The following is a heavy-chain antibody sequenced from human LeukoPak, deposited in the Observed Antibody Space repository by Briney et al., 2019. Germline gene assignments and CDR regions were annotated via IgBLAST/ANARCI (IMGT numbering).Heavy chain of an antibody. D-gene: IGHD3-3*01. J-gene: IGHJ4*02. CDR2: ISGSGITT. Sequence: GGSLRLSCAASGFTFSNYYMNWIRQTPGKGLEWVSYISGSGITTFYAESVEGRFTISRDNAKNSLYLQMNSLRAEDTAVYYCARDYDFRDYWGQGTLVTVSS. V-gene: IGHV3-11*04. CDR3: ARDYDFRDY. CDR1: GFTFSNYY.